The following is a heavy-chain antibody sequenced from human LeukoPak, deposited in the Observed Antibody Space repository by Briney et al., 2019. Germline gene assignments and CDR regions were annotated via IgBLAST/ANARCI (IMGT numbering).Heavy chain of an antibody. CDR2: INPSGGNT. J-gene: IGHJ3*02. V-gene: IGHV1-46*01. Sequence: GASVEVSCKASGYTFTSYYMHWVRQAPGQGLEWMGIINPSGGNTNYAQKFQGRVTMTRDTSTSTLYMGLSSLRSEDTAVYYCARRAKGSWINDALDIWGQGTMVTVSS. CDR3: ARRAKGSWINDALDI. CDR1: GYTFTSYY. D-gene: IGHD2-2*03.